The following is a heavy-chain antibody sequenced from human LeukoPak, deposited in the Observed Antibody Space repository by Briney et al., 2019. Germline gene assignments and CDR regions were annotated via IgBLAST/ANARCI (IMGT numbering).Heavy chain of an antibody. Sequence: GGPRRLSCSASGFTVSSYGMDWVRQATGKGLEWVAVIWYDGSNKYYADSVKGRFTVSRDNSKNTLYLQMNSLRAEDTAVYYCARDGRIAVAGIDPPFDYWGQGTLVTVSS. D-gene: IGHD6-19*01. CDR1: GFTVSSYG. CDR2: IWYDGSNK. V-gene: IGHV3-33*01. CDR3: ARDGRIAVAGIDPPFDY. J-gene: IGHJ4*02.